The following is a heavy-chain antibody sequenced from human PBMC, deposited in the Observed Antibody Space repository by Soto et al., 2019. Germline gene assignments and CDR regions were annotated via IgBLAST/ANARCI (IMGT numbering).Heavy chain of an antibody. CDR1: GGTFSSYA. CDR2: IIPIFGTA. D-gene: IGHD3-22*01. V-gene: IGHV1-69*13. J-gene: IGHJ3*02. Sequence: SVKVSCKASGGTFSSYAISWVRQAPGQGLEWMGGIIPIFGTANYAQKFQGRVTITADESTSTAYMELSSLRSEDTAVYYCASDVTDYYDSSGYFPGGAFDIWGQGTMVTVSS. CDR3: ASDVTDYYDSSGYFPGGAFDI.